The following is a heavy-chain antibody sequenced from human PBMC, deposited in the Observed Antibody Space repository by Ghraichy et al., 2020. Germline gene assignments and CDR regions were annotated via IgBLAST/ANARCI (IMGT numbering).Heavy chain of an antibody. V-gene: IGHV4-34*01. CDR2: INHSGRT. Sequence: SCAVYGGSFSGYYWSWIRQPPGKGLEWIGEINHSGRTNYNPSLKSRVTISVDTSENQFSLKLSSVTAADTAVYYCARGSQVGCSSTSCYLNYWGQGTLVTVSS. J-gene: IGHJ4*02. CDR1: GGSFSGYY. D-gene: IGHD2-2*01. CDR3: ARGSQVGCSSTSCYLNY.